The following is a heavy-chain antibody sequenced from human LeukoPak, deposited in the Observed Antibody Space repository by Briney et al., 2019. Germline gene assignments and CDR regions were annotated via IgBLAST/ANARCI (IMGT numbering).Heavy chain of an antibody. J-gene: IGHJ4*02. CDR3: ARTIYYDSSGYYGY. Sequence: GGSLRLSCAASGFTFSSYAMHWVRQAPGKGLEWVAVISYDGSNKYYADSVKGRFTISRDNSKNTLYLQMNSLRAEDTAVYYCARTIYYDSSGYYGYWGQGTLVTVSS. CDR1: GFTFSSYA. D-gene: IGHD3-22*01. V-gene: IGHV3-30*04. CDR2: ISYDGSNK.